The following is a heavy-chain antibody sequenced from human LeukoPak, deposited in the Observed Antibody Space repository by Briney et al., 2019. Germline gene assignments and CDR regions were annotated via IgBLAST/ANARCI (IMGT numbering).Heavy chain of an antibody. V-gene: IGHV1-8*01. J-gene: IGHJ5*02. D-gene: IGHD6-13*01. CDR2: MNPNSGNT. Sequence: ASVKVSCKASGYTFTSYDINWVRQATGQGLEWMGWMNPNSGNTGYAQKFQGRVTMTRNTSISTAYMELSSLRSEDTAVYYCARGIDPYSSNWYAPFDPWGQGTLVTVSS. CDR1: GYTFTSYD. CDR3: ARGIDPYSSNWYAPFDP.